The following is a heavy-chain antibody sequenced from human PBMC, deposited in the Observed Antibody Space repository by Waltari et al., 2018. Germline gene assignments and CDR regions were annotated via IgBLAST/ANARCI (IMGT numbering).Heavy chain of an antibody. V-gene: IGHV1-46*01. J-gene: IGHJ4*02. Sequence: QVQLVQSGAEVKKPGSSVKLSCKASGYTFTSYHIHWVRQAPGQGLEWMGTINPATDSATYAQSCQGRVTMTRDTSTSTFYMELSSLRSEDTAVYYCARVASMVRAYYFWGQGTLVTVSS. D-gene: IGHD3-10*01. CDR1: GYTFTSYH. CDR3: ARVASMVRAYYF. CDR2: INPATDSA.